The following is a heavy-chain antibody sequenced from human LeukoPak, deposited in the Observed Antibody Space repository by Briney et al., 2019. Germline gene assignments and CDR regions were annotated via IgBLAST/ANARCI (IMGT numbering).Heavy chain of an antibody. CDR1: GFTFSSYS. J-gene: IGHJ6*03. CDR3: ARVGYSYGLYYYYYYMDV. D-gene: IGHD5-18*01. CDR2: ISSSSSYI. V-gene: IGHV3-21*01. Sequence: GGSLRLSCAASGFTFSSYSMNWVRQAPGKGLEWVSSISSSSSYIYYADSVKGRFTISRDNAKNSLYLQMNSLRAEDTAVYYCARVGYSYGLYYYYYYMDVWGKGTTVTISS.